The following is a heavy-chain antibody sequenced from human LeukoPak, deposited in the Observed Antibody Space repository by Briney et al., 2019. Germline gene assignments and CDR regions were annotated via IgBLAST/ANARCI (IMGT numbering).Heavy chain of an antibody. CDR3: ARRGFFTAEDYYYYMDV. Sequence: GASVKVSCKASGYTFTSYGINWVRQATGQGLEWMGWMNPNSGNTGYAQKFQGRVTITRNTSISTAYMELSSLRSEDTAVYYCARRGFFTAEDYYYYMDVWGKGTTVTVSS. V-gene: IGHV1-8*03. J-gene: IGHJ6*03. D-gene: IGHD2-21*02. CDR2: MNPNSGNT. CDR1: GYTFTSYG.